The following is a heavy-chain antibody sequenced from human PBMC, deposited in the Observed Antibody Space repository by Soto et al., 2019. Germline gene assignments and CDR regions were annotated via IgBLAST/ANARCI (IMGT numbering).Heavy chain of an antibody. V-gene: IGHV4-39*07. Sequence: SETLSLTCTVSGASISSNTFYWGWIRQPPGKGLESIANIYYDGSTYYNPSLKSRVTMSVDTSKNQFSLNLTSVTVADTAVYYCARGLGTVNRFTYWGQGTLVTVSS. D-gene: IGHD4-17*01. CDR2: IYYDGST. CDR3: ARGLGTVNRFTY. CDR1: GASISSNTFY. J-gene: IGHJ1*01.